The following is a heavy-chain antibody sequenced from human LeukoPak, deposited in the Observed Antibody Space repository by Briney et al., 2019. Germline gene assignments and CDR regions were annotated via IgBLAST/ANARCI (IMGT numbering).Heavy chain of an antibody. CDR3: AREDVVVPAATYYYYYYMDV. J-gene: IGHJ6*03. CDR1: GFTFSDYY. V-gene: IGHV3-11*04. D-gene: IGHD2-2*01. Sequence: GGSLRLSCAASGFTFSDYYMSWIRQAPGKGLEWVSYISSSGSTIYYADSVKGRFTISRDNAKNSLYLQMNSLRAEDTAVYYCAREDVVVPAATYYYYYYMDVWGKGTTVTVSS. CDR2: ISSSGSTI.